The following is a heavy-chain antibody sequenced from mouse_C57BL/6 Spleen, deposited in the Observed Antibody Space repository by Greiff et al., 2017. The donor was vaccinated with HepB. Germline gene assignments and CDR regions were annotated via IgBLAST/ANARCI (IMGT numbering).Heavy chain of an antibody. Sequence: QVQLKQSGPELVKPGASVKISCKASGYAFSSSWMNWVKQRPGKGLEWIGRIYPGDGDTNYNGKFKGKATLTADKSSSTAYMQLSSLTSEDSAVYFCAKTAQATSYYFDYWGQGTTLTVSS. CDR2: IYPGDGDT. J-gene: IGHJ2*01. CDR3: AKTAQATSYYFDY. CDR1: GYAFSSSW. V-gene: IGHV1-82*01. D-gene: IGHD3-2*02.